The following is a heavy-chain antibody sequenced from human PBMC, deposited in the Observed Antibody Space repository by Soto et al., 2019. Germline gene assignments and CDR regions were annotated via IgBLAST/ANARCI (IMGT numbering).Heavy chain of an antibody. D-gene: IGHD4-4*01. V-gene: IGHV4-30-4*01. J-gene: IGHJ5*02. CDR1: GGSISSGDYY. CDR3: ARGNGWDFSKWFDP. CDR2: IYYSGST. Sequence: PSETLSLTCTVSGGSISSGDYYWRWIRQPPGKGLEWIGYIYYSGSTYYNPSLKSRVTISVDTSKNQFSLKLSSVTAADTAVYYRARGNGWDFSKWFDPWGQGTLVTVSP.